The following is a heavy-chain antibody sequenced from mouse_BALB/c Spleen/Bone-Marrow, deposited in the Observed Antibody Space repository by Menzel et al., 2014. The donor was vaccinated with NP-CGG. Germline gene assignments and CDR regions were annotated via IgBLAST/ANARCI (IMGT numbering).Heavy chain of an antibody. V-gene: IGHV3-6*02. CDR2: ISYDGSN. Sequence: EVQLQQSGPGLVKPSQSLSLTCSVTGYSITSGYYWNWIRQFPGNKLEWMGYISYDGSNNYNPSLKNRISITRGTSKNQFFLKLNSVTTEDTATYYCAKMGYAMDYWGQGTSVTVSS. CDR1: GYSITSGYY. CDR3: AKMGYAMDY. J-gene: IGHJ4*01.